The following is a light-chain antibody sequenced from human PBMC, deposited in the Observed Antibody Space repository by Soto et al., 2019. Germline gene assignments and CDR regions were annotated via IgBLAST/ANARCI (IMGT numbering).Light chain of an antibody. Sequence: IVMTQSPDTLSVSPGERATLSCRASQSITEKVVWYQQKSGQAPRLLIYGAFTRAAGVPARFSGSGSGTDFTLTISRLEPEDFAVYYCQQYGSSRLTFGGGTKVDI. J-gene: IGKJ4*01. CDR3: QQYGSSRLT. CDR2: GAF. V-gene: IGKV3-15*01. CDR1: QSITEK.